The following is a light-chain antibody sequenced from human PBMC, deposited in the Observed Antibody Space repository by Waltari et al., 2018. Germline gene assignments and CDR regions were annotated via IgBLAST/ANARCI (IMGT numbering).Light chain of an antibody. J-gene: IGKJ4*01. CDR3: QQYNDWPPRIT. CDR1: QSVRSN. Sequence: EIGMTQSPATLSVSPGERATISCRASQSVRSNLAWYQQKPGQAPRLLIYGASSRATGIPARFSGSGSGTEFTLTISSLQSEDFAVYYCQQYNDWPPRITFGGGTKVEIK. CDR2: GAS. V-gene: IGKV3-15*01.